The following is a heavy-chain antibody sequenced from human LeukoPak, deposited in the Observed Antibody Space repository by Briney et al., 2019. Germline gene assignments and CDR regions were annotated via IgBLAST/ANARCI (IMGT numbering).Heavy chain of an antibody. CDR2: IKQDGSEK. CDR3: ARGNGDYPNSHFDY. D-gene: IGHD4-17*01. Sequence: GGSLRLSCAGSGFTFSNFWMNWVRQAPGKGLEWVANIKQDGSEKYYVDSVKGRFTISRDNAKNSLYLQMNSLRAEDTAVYYCARGNGDYPNSHFDYWGQGTLVTVSS. CDR1: GFTFSNFW. V-gene: IGHV3-7*01. J-gene: IGHJ4*02.